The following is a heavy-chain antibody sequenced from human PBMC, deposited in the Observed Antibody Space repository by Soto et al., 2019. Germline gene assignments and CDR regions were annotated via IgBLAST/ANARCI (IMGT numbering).Heavy chain of an antibody. CDR2: IYYSGST. CDR3: ARDVVAARHIDL. V-gene: IGHV4-30-4*01. Sequence: QVQLQESGPGLVKPSQTLSLTCTVSAGSISSGDYYWSWIRQPPGKGLEWIGYIYYSGSTYYNPSRKSRVTISVDTSKNQFSLKLSSVTAADTAVYYCARDVVAARHIDLWGRGTLVTVPS. D-gene: IGHD6-6*01. J-gene: IGHJ2*01. CDR1: AGSISSGDYY.